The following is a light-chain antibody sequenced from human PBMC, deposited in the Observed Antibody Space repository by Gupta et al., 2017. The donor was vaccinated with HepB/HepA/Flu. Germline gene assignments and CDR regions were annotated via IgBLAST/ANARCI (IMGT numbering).Light chain of an antibody. CDR3: QQYDRTPIT. CDR1: QSVLHTPNNKNY. V-gene: IGKV4-1*01. J-gene: IGKJ3*01. CDR2: WGS. Sequence: DILMILSLDPLATSLGDRATLQCNSRQSVLHTPNNKNYLAWYQQKPGQPPKVLIYWGSTRESGVPDRFSGRGSGTDFTLTINSLQAEDVAVYYCQQYDRTPITFGPGTKVDIK.